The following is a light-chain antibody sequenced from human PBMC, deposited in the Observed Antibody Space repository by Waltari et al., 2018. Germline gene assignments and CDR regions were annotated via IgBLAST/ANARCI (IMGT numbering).Light chain of an antibody. J-gene: IGKJ2*01. Sequence: EIVLTQSPGTLSLSPGEKAILSCRASQCLNVAYVAWYQHKSGQAPRLLIYGALYRAADIPDRFSGSGSGTDFTLTITRLEPDDFAVYYCQQYDTSPGTFGQGTRLEMK. CDR1: QCLNVAY. V-gene: IGKV3-20*01. CDR3: QQYDTSPGT. CDR2: GAL.